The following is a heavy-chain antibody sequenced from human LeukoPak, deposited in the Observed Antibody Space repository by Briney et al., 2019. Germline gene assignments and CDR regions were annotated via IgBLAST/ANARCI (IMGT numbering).Heavy chain of an antibody. CDR3: ARVDTAMAGDAFDI. D-gene: IGHD5-18*01. J-gene: IGHJ3*02. CDR2: IYYSGST. Sequence: SETLSLTCTVSGGSISSYYWSWIRQPPGKGLEWIGYIYYSGSTNYNPSLKRRVTISVDTSKNQFSLNLSSVTAADTAVYYCARVDTAMAGDAFDIWGQGTMVTVSS. V-gene: IGHV4-59*12. CDR1: GGSISSYY.